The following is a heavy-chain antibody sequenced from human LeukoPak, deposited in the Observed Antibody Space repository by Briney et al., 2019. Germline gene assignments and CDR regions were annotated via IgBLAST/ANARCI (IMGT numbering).Heavy chain of an antibody. J-gene: IGHJ6*03. CDR3: AKEDYYYYYMDV. V-gene: IGHV3-53*05. CDR1: GFTVSSNY. Sequence: GGSLRLSCAASGFTVSSNYMSWVRQAPGKGLEWVSVIYSGGSTYYADSVKGRFTISGDNSKNTLYLQMNSLRAEDTAVYYCAKEDYYYYYMDVWGKGTTVTISS. CDR2: IYSGGST.